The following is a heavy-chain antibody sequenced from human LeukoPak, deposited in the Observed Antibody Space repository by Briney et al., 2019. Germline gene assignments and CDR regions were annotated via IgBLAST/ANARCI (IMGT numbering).Heavy chain of an antibody. D-gene: IGHD3-10*01. J-gene: IGHJ5*02. CDR3: ARLRITMVRGVSPFDP. V-gene: IGHV4-39*01. CDR1: GGSISRGSYY. Sequence: PSETLSLTCTVSGGSISRGSYYWGWIRQPPGKGLEWIGSIYYSGSTYYNPSLKSRVTISVDTSKNQFSLKLSSVTAADTAVYYCARLRITMVRGVSPFDPWGQGTLVTVSS. CDR2: IYYSGST.